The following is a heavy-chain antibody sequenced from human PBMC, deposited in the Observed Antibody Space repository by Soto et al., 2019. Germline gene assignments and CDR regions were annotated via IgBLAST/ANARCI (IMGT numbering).Heavy chain of an antibody. CDR3: ARGPYGDYDY. J-gene: IGHJ4*02. Sequence: PSETLSLTCAVSGGSISSGGYSWSWIRQPPGEGLEWIGYIYHSGSTYYNPSLKSRVTISVDRSKNQFSLKLSSVTAADTAVYYGARGPYGDYDYWGQGTLVTVSS. D-gene: IGHD4-17*01. CDR1: GGSISSGGYS. V-gene: IGHV4-30-2*01. CDR2: IYHSGST.